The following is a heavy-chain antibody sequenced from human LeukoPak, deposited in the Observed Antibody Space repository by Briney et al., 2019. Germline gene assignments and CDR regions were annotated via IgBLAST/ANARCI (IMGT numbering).Heavy chain of an antibody. V-gene: IGHV4-61*01. J-gene: IGHJ4*02. D-gene: IGHD3-3*01. Sequence: SETLSLTCTVSGGSVSTGSYYWRWIRQPPGKGLEWIRYIYYSGSTNYNPSLKSRVTISVDTSKNQFSLKLSSVTAADTAVYYCTVMLNYDFWSGSPTSFDYWGQGTLVTVSS. CDR3: TVMLNYDFWSGSPTSFDY. CDR1: GGSVSTGSYY. CDR2: IYYSGST.